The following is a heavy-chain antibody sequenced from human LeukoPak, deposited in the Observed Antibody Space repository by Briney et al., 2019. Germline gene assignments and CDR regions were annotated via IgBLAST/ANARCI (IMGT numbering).Heavy chain of an antibody. CDR3: ARDGWGYSGYDF. Sequence: PGGSLRLSCVASGFTVSSNYMSWVRQAPGKGLEWVSVIYSGGSTYYADSVKGRFTISRDNSKNTLYLQMNSLRAEDTAVYYCARDGWGYSGYDFWGQGTLVTVSS. J-gene: IGHJ4*02. CDR1: GFTVSSNY. V-gene: IGHV3-53*01. D-gene: IGHD5-12*01. CDR2: IYSGGST.